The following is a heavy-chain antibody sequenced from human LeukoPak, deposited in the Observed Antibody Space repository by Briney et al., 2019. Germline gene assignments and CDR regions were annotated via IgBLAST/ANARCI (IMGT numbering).Heavy chain of an antibody. CDR2: IAHHGSNK. D-gene: IGHD2-8*02. J-gene: IGHJ4*02. V-gene: IGHV3-30*02. CDR3: AKDGSWSCTD. CDR1: GFTFSRNA. Sequence: PGGSLRLSCAASGFTFSRNAIHWVRQGPGKGLEWVSYIAHHGSNKYYADSVKCRFTISRDNSKRTLYLQMNSLRADDTAVYYCAKDGSWSCTDWGQGTLVTVSS.